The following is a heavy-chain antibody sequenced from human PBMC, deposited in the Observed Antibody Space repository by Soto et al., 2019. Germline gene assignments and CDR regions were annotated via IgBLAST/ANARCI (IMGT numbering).Heavy chain of an antibody. Sequence: PSETLSLTCTVSGGSISSSSYYWGWIRQPPGKGLEWIGSIYYSGGTYYSPSLKSRVTMSVDTSKNQFSLKLSSVTAADTAVYYGARPSGSYLYYFDYWGQGTLVTVSS. CDR2: IYYSGGT. V-gene: IGHV4-39*01. J-gene: IGHJ4*02. CDR1: GGSISSSSYY. D-gene: IGHD1-26*01. CDR3: ARPSGSYLYYFDY.